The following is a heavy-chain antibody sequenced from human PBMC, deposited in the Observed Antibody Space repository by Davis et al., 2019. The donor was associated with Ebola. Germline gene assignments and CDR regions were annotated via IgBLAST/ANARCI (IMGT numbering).Heavy chain of an antibody. V-gene: IGHV1-18*04. D-gene: IGHD6-13*01. CDR3: GRDPYSSSWYGFNWFDP. Sequence: AASVKVSCKASGYTFTSYGISWVRQAPGQGLEWMGWISAYNGNTNYAQKLQGRVTMTTDTSTSTAYMELRSLRSDDTAVYYCGRDPYSSSWYGFNWFDPWGQGTLVTVSS. J-gene: IGHJ5*02. CDR1: GYTFTSYG. CDR2: ISAYNGNT.